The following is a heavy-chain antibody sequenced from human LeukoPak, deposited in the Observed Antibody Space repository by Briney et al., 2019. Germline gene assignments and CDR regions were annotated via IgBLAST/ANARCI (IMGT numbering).Heavy chain of an antibody. V-gene: IGHV3-7*01. J-gene: IGHJ4*02. CDR1: GFTFSNYW. CDR2: IKQDGSEK. D-gene: IGHD2/OR15-2a*01. CDR3: ARDCNSSTCYDY. Sequence: GGSLRLSCVASGFTFSNYWMAWVRQAPGKGLQWVANIKQDGSEKYHVESVRGRFTISRDNTKNSLYLQMNSLRAQDTAVYYCARDCNSSTCYDYWGQGTLVTVSS.